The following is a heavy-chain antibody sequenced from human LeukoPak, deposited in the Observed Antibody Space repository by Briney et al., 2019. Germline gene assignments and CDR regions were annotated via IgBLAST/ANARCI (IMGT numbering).Heavy chain of an antibody. CDR3: TTLPWQVDY. Sequence: GGSLRLSCAASGFTFSSYAMSWVRQAPGKGLEWVGRIKTKIDGGTTDYAAPVKGRFTISRDDSKNTLYLQMNSPKTEDTAVYYCTTLPWQVDYWGQGTLVTVSS. J-gene: IGHJ4*02. D-gene: IGHD5-12*01. CDR1: GFTFSSYA. CDR2: IKTKIDGGTT. V-gene: IGHV3-15*01.